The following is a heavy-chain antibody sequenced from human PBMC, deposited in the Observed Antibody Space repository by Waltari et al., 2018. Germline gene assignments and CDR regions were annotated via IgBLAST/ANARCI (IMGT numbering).Heavy chain of an antibody. D-gene: IGHD5-12*01. CDR3: AREGGYSGYDYEGGDY. CDR1: GYTFTSYD. V-gene: IGHV1-8*01. Sequence: QVQLVQSGAEVKKPGASVKVSCKASGYTFTSYDIHWVRQAPGQGLEWMGWMNPNSGNTGYAQKFQGRVTMTRNTSISTAYMELSSLRSEDTAVYYCAREGGYSGYDYEGGDYWGQGTLVTVSS. J-gene: IGHJ4*02. CDR2: MNPNSGNT.